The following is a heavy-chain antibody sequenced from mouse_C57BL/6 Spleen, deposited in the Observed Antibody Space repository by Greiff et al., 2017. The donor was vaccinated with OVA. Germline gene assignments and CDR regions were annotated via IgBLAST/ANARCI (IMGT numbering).Heavy chain of an antibody. CDR1: GYTFTSYW. Sequence: QVQLQQPGAELVKPGASVKLSCKASGYTFTSYWMHWVKQRPGQGLEWIGMIHPNSGSANYNEKFKSKATLTVDKSSSTAYMQLSSLTSEDSAVYYCARWDYGNNLLGFAYWGQGTLVTVSA. D-gene: IGHD2-1*01. CDR3: ARWDYGNNLLGFAY. CDR2: IHPNSGSA. J-gene: IGHJ3*01. V-gene: IGHV1-64*01.